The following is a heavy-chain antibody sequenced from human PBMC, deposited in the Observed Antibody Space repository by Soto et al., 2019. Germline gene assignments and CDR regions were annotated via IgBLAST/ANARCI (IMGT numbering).Heavy chain of an antibody. CDR1: GFTLSNYE. D-gene: IGHD2-2*01. J-gene: IGHJ6*02. CDR2: VGTADDP. V-gene: IGHV3-13*05. Sequence: PGGSLRLSCAASGFTLSNYEMHWVRQATGKGLEWVSAVGTADDPYYADSVKGRFTVSRENAKNSFYLQMNSLRAGDTAVYYCARGRYCSSASCHRDYWYYGMDVWGQGTTVTVSS. CDR3: ARGRYCSSASCHRDYWYYGMDV.